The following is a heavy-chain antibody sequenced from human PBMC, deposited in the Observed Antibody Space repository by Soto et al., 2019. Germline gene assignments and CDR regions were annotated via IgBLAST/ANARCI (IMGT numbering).Heavy chain of an antibody. D-gene: IGHD4-17*01. CDR1: GFTFSSFG. CDR3: ARDMRSNRYGSADY. CDR2: VSSSSGTS. V-gene: IGHV3-48*01. Sequence: EVQLVESGGDLVQPGGSLRLSCAASGFTFSSFGMNWFRQAPGKGLEWIAYVSSSSGTSHYPDSVKGRFTVSRDNARNSVFRQMDSLTIDDTAVYYCARDMRSNRYGSADYWGQGTLVTVSS. J-gene: IGHJ4*02.